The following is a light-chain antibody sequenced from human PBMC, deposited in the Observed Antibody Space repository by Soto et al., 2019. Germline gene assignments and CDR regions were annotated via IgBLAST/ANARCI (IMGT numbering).Light chain of an antibody. V-gene: IGLV2-23*01. CDR2: EAT. CDR1: SNDVGSFNL. Sequence: QSALTQPASVSGSPGQSITISCSGTSNDVGSFNLVSWYQQHPGKVPKLMIYEATKRPSGASNRFSGSKSGNTASMTISGLQAEDEADYYCCSYARSSTVVFGGGTKVTVL. CDR3: CSYARSSTVV. J-gene: IGLJ2*01.